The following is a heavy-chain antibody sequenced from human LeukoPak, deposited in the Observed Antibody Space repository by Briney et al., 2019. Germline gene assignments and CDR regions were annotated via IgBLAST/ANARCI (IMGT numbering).Heavy chain of an antibody. CDR1: GGSINGYY. J-gene: IGHJ3*01. V-gene: IGHV4-59*08. Sequence: PSETLSLTCTVSGGSINGYYWTWIRQPPGKGLEWIGYIYYSGNTNYNPSLKSRVSLSVHTSKNQFSLRLSSVTAADTAIYYCARRRLGDAFDVWGQGTMVAVS. D-gene: IGHD3-16*01. CDR3: ARRRLGDAFDV. CDR2: IYYSGNT.